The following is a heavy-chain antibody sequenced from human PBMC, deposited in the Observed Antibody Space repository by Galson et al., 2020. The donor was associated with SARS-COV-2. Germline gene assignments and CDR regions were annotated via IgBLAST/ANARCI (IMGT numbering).Heavy chain of an antibody. D-gene: IGHD1-1*01. J-gene: IGHJ5*02. Sequence: TGGSLRLSCAASGFSFSNSGMNWVRQAPGKGLEWVAIMAHDGSDPSYGPSVKGRFTISRDNSKNTVYLQMNSLRDDDTAVYYCAKAKNGYKWAVDSWGQGTLVTVSS. V-gene: IGHV3-30*18. CDR3: AKAKNGYKWAVDS. CDR1: GFSFSNSG. CDR2: MAHDGSDP.